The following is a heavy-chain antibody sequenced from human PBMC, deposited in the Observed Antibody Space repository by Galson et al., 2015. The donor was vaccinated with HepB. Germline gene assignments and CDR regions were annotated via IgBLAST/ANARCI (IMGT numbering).Heavy chain of an antibody. D-gene: IGHD3-3*01. CDR2: ISAYNGNT. J-gene: IGHJ5*02. CDR3: ARDGGITIFGVGWFDP. V-gene: IGHV1-18*01. Sequence: SVKVSCKASGYTFTSYGISWVRQAPGQGLEWMGWISAYNGNTNYAQKLQGGVTMTTDTSTSTAYMELRSLRSDDTAVYYCARDGGITIFGVGWFDPWGQGTLVTVSS. CDR1: GYTFTSYG.